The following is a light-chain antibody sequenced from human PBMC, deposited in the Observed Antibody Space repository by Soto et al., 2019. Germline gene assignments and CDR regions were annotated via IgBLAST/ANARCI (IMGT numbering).Light chain of an antibody. J-gene: IGKJ5*01. Sequence: DIQMTQSPSSLSASVGDRVTITCQASQNINNYLNWYQQKPGRAPKLLIYDASNLEAGVPSRFRGSGSGTDFSFIITSLQREDLATYYCQQYYGLPPLTFGQGTRLEIK. CDR3: QQYYGLPPLT. CDR1: QNINNY. CDR2: DAS. V-gene: IGKV1-33*01.